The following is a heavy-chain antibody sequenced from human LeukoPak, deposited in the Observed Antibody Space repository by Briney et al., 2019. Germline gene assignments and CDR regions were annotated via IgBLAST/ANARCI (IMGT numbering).Heavy chain of an antibody. CDR1: GYTFISYG. V-gene: IGHV1-18*01. Sequence: GASVKVSCKASGYTFISYGINWVRQAPGQGLERMGWISPHNGNTNYAQKLQGRVTMTTDTSTSTAYMEVRSLRSDDTAVYYCARAWIAVAGPGTSDYWGQGTLVMVSS. J-gene: IGHJ4*02. D-gene: IGHD6-19*01. CDR3: ARAWIAVAGPGTSDY. CDR2: ISPHNGNT.